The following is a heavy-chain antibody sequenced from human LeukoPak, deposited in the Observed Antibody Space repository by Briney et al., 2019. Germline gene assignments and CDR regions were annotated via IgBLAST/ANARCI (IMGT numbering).Heavy chain of an antibody. D-gene: IGHD1-26*01. CDR1: GFTFSSYG. V-gene: IGHV3-33*01. CDR3: ARGSGVVMWELPLPLDV. Sequence: PGGSLRLSCAASGFTFSSYGMHWVRQAPGKGLEWVAVIWYDGSNKYYADSVKGRFTISRDNSKNTLYLQMNSLRAEDTAVYYCARGSGVVMWELPLPLDVWGQGTTVTVSS. CDR2: IWYDGSNK. J-gene: IGHJ6*02.